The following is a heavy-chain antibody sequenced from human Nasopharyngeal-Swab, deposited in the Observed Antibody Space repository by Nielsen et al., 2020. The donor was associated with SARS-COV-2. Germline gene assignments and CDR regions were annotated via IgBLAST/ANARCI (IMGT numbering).Heavy chain of an antibody. CDR3: AKGIAVADAFDI. D-gene: IGHD6-19*01. J-gene: IGHJ3*02. Sequence: ASVKVSCKASGYTFTSYGISWVRQAPGQGLEWMGWISAYNGNTNYAQKLQGRVTMATDTSTSTAYMELRSLRSDDTAVYYCAKGIAVADAFDIWGQGTMVTVSS. CDR1: GYTFTSYG. V-gene: IGHV1-18*04. CDR2: ISAYNGNT.